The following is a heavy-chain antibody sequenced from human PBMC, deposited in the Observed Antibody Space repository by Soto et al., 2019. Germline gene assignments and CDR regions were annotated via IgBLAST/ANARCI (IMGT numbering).Heavy chain of an antibody. D-gene: IGHD3-10*01. CDR1: GYSFTSYW. CDR3: AGGGVRGVITRTRDYYGMDV. CDR2: IYPGDSDT. J-gene: IGHJ6*02. V-gene: IGHV5-51*01. Sequence: PGESLKISCKGSGYSFTSYWIGWVRQMPGKGLEWMGIIYPGDSDTRYSPSFQGQVTISADKSISTAYLQWSSLKATDTAMYYCAGGGVRGVITRTRDYYGMDVWGQGTTVTVSS.